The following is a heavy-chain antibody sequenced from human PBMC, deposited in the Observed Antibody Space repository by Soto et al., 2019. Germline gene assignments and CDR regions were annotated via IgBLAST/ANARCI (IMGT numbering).Heavy chain of an antibody. CDR2: IFPVFGAA. CDR3: ARGTGIYCSGGSCNTHYFDY. D-gene: IGHD2-15*01. J-gene: IGHJ4*02. Sequence: QVHLVQSGAEEKKPGSSVRVSCKASGGTLSSFAINWVRQAPGQGLEWMGGIFPVFGAANYAQRFQARVTISADESTGTAYMELSSLRSEDTSVYYCARGTGIYCSGGSCNTHYFDYWGQGTLVTVSS. CDR1: GGTLSSFA. V-gene: IGHV1-69*01.